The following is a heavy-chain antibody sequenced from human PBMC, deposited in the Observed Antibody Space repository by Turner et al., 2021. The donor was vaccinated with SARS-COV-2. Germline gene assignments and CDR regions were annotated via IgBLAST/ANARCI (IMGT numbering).Heavy chain of an antibody. V-gene: IGHV1-69*10. D-gene: IGHD4-17*01. CDR2: IIPTLDMA. J-gene: IGHJ4*02. CDR3: AGGGLRGPPRY. CDR1: GGTFSSES. Sequence: VQLVQSGAEGKTPGSSVQVPCKAPGGTFSSESNSWVRQAPGQGLEWMGGIIPTLDMANYAQKCQGRVTMTADKSTSTAYMELSSLRSEDTAVYYCAGGGLRGPPRYWGQGTLVTVSS.